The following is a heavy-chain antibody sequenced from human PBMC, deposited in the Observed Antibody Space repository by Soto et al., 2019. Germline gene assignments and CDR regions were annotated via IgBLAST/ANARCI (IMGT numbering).Heavy chain of an antibody. D-gene: IGHD3-10*01. V-gene: IGHV3-33*01. J-gene: IGHJ4*02. CDR2: IWYDGSNK. CDR1: GFTFSSYG. CDR3: ARDLGVGTMVRGVIIN. Sequence: GGSLRLSCAASGFTFSSYGMHWVRQAPGKGLEWVAVIWYDGSNKYYADSVKGRFTISRDNSKNTLYLQMNSLRAEDTAVYYCARDLGVGTMVRGVIINWGQGTLVTVSS.